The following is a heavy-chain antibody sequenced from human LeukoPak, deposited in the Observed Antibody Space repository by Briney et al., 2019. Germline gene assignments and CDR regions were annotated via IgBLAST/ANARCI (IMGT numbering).Heavy chain of an antibody. CDR1: GFTFSNVW. J-gene: IGHJ5*02. D-gene: IGHD6-13*01. CDR3: TTGLSGSPGA. CDR2: IKSKTNYGTT. Sequence: GGSLRLSCAASGFTFSNVWMRWVRQAPGKGLEWVGRIKSKTNYGTTDYGAPVKGIFTISRDYSRNTLYLQMNSLKTEDTAVYYCTTGLSGSPGAWGQGTLVTVSS. V-gene: IGHV3-15*01.